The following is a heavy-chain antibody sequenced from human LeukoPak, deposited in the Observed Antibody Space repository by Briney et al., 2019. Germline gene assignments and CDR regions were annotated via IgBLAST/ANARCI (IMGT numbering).Heavy chain of an antibody. Sequence: SETLSLNCAVYGGSFSGYYWSWIRQPPGKGLEWIGEINHSGSTNYDPSLKSRVTISVDTSKNQFSLKMSSVTAADTAVYYCARGAMVRGIITYYYYYYMDVWGKGTTVTVSS. V-gene: IGHV4-34*01. CDR1: GGSFSGYY. CDR2: INHSGST. D-gene: IGHD3-10*01. CDR3: ARGAMVRGIITYYYYYYMDV. J-gene: IGHJ6*03.